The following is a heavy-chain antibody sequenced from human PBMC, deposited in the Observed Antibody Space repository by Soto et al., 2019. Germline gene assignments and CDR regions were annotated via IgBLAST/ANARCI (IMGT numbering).Heavy chain of an antibody. CDR3: AGDRKDYYDSSGYYYDY. Sequence: QVQLVQSGAEVKKPGSSVKVSCKASGGTFSSYAISWVRQAPGQGLEWMGGIIPIFGTANYAQKFQGRVTITADESTSTAYMELSSLRSEDTAVYYCAGDRKDYYDSSGYYYDYWGQGTLVTVSS. V-gene: IGHV1-69*01. J-gene: IGHJ4*02. CDR2: IIPIFGTA. CDR1: GGTFSSYA. D-gene: IGHD3-22*01.